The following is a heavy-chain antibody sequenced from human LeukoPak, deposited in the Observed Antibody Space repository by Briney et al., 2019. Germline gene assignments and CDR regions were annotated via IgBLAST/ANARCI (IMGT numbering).Heavy chain of an antibody. J-gene: IGHJ4*02. Sequence: SQTLFLTCAVSGVSISSGGYSWSWIRQPPGKGLEWIGYIYHSGSTYYNPSLKSRVTISVDTSKNQFSLKLSSVTAADTAVYYCARLNYGDYRGGFDYWGQGTLVTVSS. CDR2: IYHSGST. V-gene: IGHV4-30-2*03. CDR3: ARLNYGDYRGGFDY. D-gene: IGHD4-17*01. CDR1: GVSISSGGYS.